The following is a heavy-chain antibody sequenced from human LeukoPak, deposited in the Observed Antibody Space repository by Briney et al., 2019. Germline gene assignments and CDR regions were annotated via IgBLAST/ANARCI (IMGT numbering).Heavy chain of an antibody. CDR1: GFTFSNYW. V-gene: IGHV3-7*05. Sequence: GGSLRLSCAASGFTFSNYWMSWVRQAPGKGLEWVANIKQGGSDKYYVDSVKGRFTISRDKAKNSLYLQMNSLRAEDTAVYYCARESSGLGAFDIWGQGTMVTVSS. CDR3: ARESSGLGAFDI. J-gene: IGHJ3*02. D-gene: IGHD3-22*01. CDR2: IKQGGSDK.